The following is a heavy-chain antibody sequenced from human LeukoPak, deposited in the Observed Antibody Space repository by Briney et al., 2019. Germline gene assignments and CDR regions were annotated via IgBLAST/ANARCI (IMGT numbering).Heavy chain of an antibody. CDR3: AGDIRYYYGSSAEYYFDY. V-gene: IGHV3-11*01. Sequence: PGGSLRLSCAASGFTFSDYYMSWIRQAPGKGLEWVSYISSSGSTIYYADSVKGRFTISRDNAKNSLYLQMNSLRAEDTAVYYCAGDIRYYYGSSAEYYFDYWGQGTLVTVSS. CDR1: GFTFSDYY. D-gene: IGHD3-22*01. J-gene: IGHJ4*02. CDR2: ISSSGSTI.